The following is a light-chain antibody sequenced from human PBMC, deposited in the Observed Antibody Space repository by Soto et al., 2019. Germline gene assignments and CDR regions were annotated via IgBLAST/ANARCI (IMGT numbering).Light chain of an antibody. CDR2: SNN. J-gene: IGLJ2*01. Sequence: QSVLTQPPSASGTPVQRVTISCSGSSSNIGSNTVNWYQQLPGTAPKLLIYSNNQRPSGVPDRFSGSKSGTSASLAISGLQSDDEADYFCAAWDDSLNGPVFGGGTKLTVL. V-gene: IGLV1-44*01. CDR1: SSNIGSNT. CDR3: AAWDDSLNGPV.